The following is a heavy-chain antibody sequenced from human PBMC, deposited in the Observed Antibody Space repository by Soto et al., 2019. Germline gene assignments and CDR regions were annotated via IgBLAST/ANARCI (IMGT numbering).Heavy chain of an antibody. CDR1: GGSISSYY. V-gene: IGHV4-59*01. CDR2: VSHSGTT. J-gene: IGHJ4*02. CDR3: ATCICGFSWYFDD. D-gene: IGHD1-20*01. Sequence: SETLSLTCTVSGGSISSYYWSWIRHSPGKGPEWIGYVSHSGTTNYNPSLESRVTMSLDTSKNQFSLKLNAVTAADTAVYYCATCICGFSWYFDDWGKASLITDSS.